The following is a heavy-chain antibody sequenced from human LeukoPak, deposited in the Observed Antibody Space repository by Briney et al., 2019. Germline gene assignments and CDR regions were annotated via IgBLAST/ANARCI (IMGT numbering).Heavy chain of an antibody. J-gene: IGHJ3*02. V-gene: IGHV4-39*01. CDR1: GGSISNF. D-gene: IGHD3-16*01. CDR3: ARHFSLGAFDI. Sequence: SETLSLTCTVFGGSISNFWGWIRPPPGKGGGWSGSIHYPGLSYSHASLKSRVPMSVDTSKNQFSLNLSSMTAADTAVYYCARHFSLGAFDIWGQGTMVSVSS. CDR2: IHYPGLS.